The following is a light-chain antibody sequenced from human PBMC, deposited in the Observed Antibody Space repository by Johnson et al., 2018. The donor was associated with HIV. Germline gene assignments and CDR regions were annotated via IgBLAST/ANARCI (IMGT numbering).Light chain of an antibody. J-gene: IGLJ1*01. CDR1: SSNIGNNY. CDR3: GTWDSSLSAYV. CDR2: ENN. V-gene: IGLV1-51*02. Sequence: QSVLTQPPSVSAAPGQKVTISCSGSSSNIGNNYVSWYQQLPGTAPKLLIYENNKLPSGIPDRFSGSKSGTSATLGITGLPTGDEADYYCGTWDSSLSAYVFGTGTKVTVL.